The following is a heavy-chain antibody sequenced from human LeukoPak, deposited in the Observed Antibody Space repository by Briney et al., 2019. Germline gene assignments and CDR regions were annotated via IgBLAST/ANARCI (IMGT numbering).Heavy chain of an antibody. CDR3: PTDGGNWENVFDI. CDR1: GFTFSNAW. D-gene: IGHD3-16*01. CDR2: IKSKTDGGTT. J-gene: IGHJ3*02. Sequence: GGSLRLSCAASGFTFSNAWMSWVRQAPGKGLEWVGRIKSKTDGGTTDYAAPVKGRFTISRDDSKNTLYLQMNSLKTEDTAVYYGPTDGGNWENVFDIWGQGKMVTVSS. V-gene: IGHV3-15*01.